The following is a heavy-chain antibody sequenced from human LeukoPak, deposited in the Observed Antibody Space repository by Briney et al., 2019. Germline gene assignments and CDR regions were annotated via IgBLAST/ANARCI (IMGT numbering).Heavy chain of an antibody. Sequence: SETLSLTCAVYGGSFSGYYWSWIRQPPGKGLEWIGEINHSGSTNYNPSLKSRVTISVDTSKNQFSLKLSSVTAADTAVYYCARGNVVVVAATQHYYYYGMDVWGQGTTVTVSS. CDR1: GGSFSGYY. V-gene: IGHV4-34*01. CDR3: ARGNVVVVAATQHYYYYGMDV. J-gene: IGHJ6*02. D-gene: IGHD2-15*01. CDR2: INHSGST.